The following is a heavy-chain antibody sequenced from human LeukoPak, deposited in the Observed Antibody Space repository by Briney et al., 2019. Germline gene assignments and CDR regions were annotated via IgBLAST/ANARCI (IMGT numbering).Heavy chain of an antibody. J-gene: IGHJ5*02. CDR3: ARGGYSYSYTPQNWFDP. D-gene: IGHD5-18*01. CDR1: GGSISSYF. V-gene: IGHV4-4*07. Sequence: SETLSLTCTVSGGSISSYFWSWIRQPAGKGLEWIGRFYTSGSTKYNPSLKSRVTISVDTSKNQFSLKLSSVTAADTAVYYCARGGYSYSYTPQNWFDPWGQGTLVTVSS. CDR2: FYTSGST.